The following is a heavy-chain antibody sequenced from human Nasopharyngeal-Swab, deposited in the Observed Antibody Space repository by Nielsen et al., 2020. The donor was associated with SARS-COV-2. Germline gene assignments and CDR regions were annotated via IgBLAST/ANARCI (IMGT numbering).Heavy chain of an antibody. Sequence: GGSLRLSCAASGFTFSSFGMHWVRQAAGKGLEWVAVISYDGNNKYYADSVKGRFTISRDNSKNTLYLQMDSLRAEDTAVYYCAKVRDGYNQGFDYWGQGTLVTVSS. CDR3: AKVRDGYNQGFDY. V-gene: IGHV3-30*18. CDR1: GFTFSSFG. CDR2: ISYDGNNK. D-gene: IGHD5-24*01. J-gene: IGHJ4*02.